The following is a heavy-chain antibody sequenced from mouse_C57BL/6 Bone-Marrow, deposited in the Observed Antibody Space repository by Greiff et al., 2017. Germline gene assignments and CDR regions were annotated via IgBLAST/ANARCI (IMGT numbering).Heavy chain of an antibody. CDR1: GYTFTDYY. V-gene: IGHV1-34*01. CDR2: IYPNDGGN. J-gene: IGHJ4*01. CDR3: ARCITTGGDYSMDY. Sequence: VQLKESGPELVKPGASVKMSCKASGYTFTDYYMHWVKQSHGKSLEWIGYIYPNDGGNGYNQKFTGKATLTVDKSSSTAYMELRSLTSEDSAVYYCARCITTGGDYSMDYWGQGTSVTVSS. D-gene: IGHD1-1*01.